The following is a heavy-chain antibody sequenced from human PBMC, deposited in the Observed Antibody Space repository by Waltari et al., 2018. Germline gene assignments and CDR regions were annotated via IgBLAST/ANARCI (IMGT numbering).Heavy chain of an antibody. J-gene: IGHJ4*02. CDR2: IIPIFGTA. CDR3: ARDRTYSGSYGDFDY. D-gene: IGHD1-26*01. CDR1: GGTFSSYA. V-gene: IGHV1-69*08. Sequence: QVQLVQSGAEVKKPGSSVKVSCKASGGTFSSYAISWVRQAPGQGLEWMGRIIPIFGTANYAQKFQGRATITADKSTSTAYMELSSLRSEDTAVYYCARDRTYSGSYGDFDYWGQGTLVTVSS.